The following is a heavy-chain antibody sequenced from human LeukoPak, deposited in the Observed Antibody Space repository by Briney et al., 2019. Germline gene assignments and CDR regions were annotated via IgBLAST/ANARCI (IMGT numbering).Heavy chain of an antibody. V-gene: IGHV1-2*02. CDR3: ARADITIIKYYFDY. CDR2: INPNSAGT. CDR1: GYTFTGYY. D-gene: IGHD3-3*01. J-gene: IGHJ4*02. Sequence: ASVKVSCKASGYTFTGYYMHWVRQAPGQGLEWMGWINPNSAGTNYAQKFQGRVTMTRDTSISTAYMELSRLRSDDTAVYYCARADITIIKYYFDYWGQGTLVTVSS.